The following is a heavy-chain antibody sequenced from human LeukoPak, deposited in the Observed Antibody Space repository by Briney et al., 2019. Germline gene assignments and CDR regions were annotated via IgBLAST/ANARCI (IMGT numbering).Heavy chain of an antibody. CDR3: ARRGNWNDFDY. D-gene: IGHD1-20*01. V-gene: IGHV1-18*01. CDR1: GYTFTSYG. CDR2: INSYNGNT. J-gene: IGHJ4*02. Sequence: ASVKVSCKASGYTFTSYGFTWVRQAPGQGLEWMGWINSYNGNTQYAPKFNGRVTTTIDTSTSTAYMELRSLRTDDTAVYYCARRGNWNDFDYWGQGTLVIVSS.